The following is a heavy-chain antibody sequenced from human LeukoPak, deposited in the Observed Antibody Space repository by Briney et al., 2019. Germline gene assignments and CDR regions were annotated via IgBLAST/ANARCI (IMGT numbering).Heavy chain of an antibody. Sequence: PGGSLRLSCAASGFTFSSYWMSWVRQAPGKGLEWVANIKQDGSEKYYVDSVKGRFTISRDNAKNSLYLQMNSLRAEDTAVYYCARGGVIPARDFDYWGQGTLVTVSS. D-gene: IGHD6-6*01. CDR3: ARGGVIPARDFDY. V-gene: IGHV3-7*01. CDR2: IKQDGSEK. J-gene: IGHJ4*02. CDR1: GFTFSSYW.